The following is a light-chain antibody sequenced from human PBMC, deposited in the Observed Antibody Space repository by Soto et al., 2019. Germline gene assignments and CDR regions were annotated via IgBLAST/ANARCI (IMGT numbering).Light chain of an antibody. CDR2: GAS. Sequence: QMTQSPSSLSVSVGARNTITCRASQSIRTSLNWYQQKPGKAPRLLIYGASTLQSGVPSRFSGSGSATDITLTVGSLQPEDSAIYYCQQSYTTPRTFGQGTKVEV. J-gene: IGKJ1*01. V-gene: IGKV1-39*01. CDR1: QSIRTS. CDR3: QQSYTTPRT.